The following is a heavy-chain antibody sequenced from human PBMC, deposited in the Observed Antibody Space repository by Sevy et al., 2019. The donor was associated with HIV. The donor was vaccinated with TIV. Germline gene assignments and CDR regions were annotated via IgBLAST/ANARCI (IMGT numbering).Heavy chain of an antibody. CDR2: ISGSGGST. D-gene: IGHD3-22*01. CDR1: GFTFSSYA. V-gene: IGHV3-23*01. Sequence: GGSLRLSCAASGFTFSSYAMSWVRQAPGKGLEWVSAISGSGGSTYYADSVKGRFTISRDNSKNTLYLQMNSLRAEDTAVYYCAKDLNDFTTMIVHPIDYWGQGTLVTVSS. CDR3: AKDLNDFTTMIVHPIDY. J-gene: IGHJ4*02.